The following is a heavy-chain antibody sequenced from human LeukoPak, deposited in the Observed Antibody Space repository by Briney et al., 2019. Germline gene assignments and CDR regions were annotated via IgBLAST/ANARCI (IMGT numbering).Heavy chain of an antibody. Sequence: LETVSLTCTVSGGSISSYYWSWIRQPPGKGLEWIGYIYYSGSTNYNPSLKSRVTISVDASKNQFSLKLSSVTAADTAVYYCARQGYCSGGSCPHYDYYYYMDVWGKGTTVTVSS. CDR3: ARQGYCSGGSCPHYDYYYYMDV. CDR2: IYYSGST. J-gene: IGHJ6*03. CDR1: GGSISSYY. V-gene: IGHV4-59*08. D-gene: IGHD2-15*01.